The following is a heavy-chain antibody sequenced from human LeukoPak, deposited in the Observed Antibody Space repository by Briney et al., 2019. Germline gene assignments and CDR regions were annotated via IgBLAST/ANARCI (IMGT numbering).Heavy chain of an antibody. D-gene: IGHD6-19*01. CDR3: ARERSGSQWLVSRDAFDI. Sequence: GGSLRLSCAASGFTFSSYSMNWVRQAPGKGLEWVSSINCSSSYIYYADSVKGRFTISRDNAKNSLYLQMNSLRAEDTAVYYCARERSGSQWLVSRDAFDIWGQGTMVTV. J-gene: IGHJ3*02. CDR2: INCSSSYI. CDR1: GFTFSSYS. V-gene: IGHV3-21*01.